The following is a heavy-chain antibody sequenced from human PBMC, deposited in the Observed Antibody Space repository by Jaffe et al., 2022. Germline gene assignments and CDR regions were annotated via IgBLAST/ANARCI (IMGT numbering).Heavy chain of an antibody. V-gene: IGHV3-23*01. J-gene: IGHJ3*02. Sequence: EVQLLESGGGLVQPGGSLRLSCAASGFTFSSYAMSWVRQAPGKGLEWVSAISGSGGSTYYADSVKGRFTISRDNSKNTLYLQMNSLRAEDTAVYYCAKASVAGFLTPGAFDIWGQGTMVTVSS. D-gene: IGHD6-19*01. CDR2: ISGSGGST. CDR3: AKASVAGFLTPGAFDI. CDR1: GFTFSSYA.